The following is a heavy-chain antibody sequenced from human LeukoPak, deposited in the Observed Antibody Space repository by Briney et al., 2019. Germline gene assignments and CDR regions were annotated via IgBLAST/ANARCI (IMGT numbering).Heavy chain of an antibody. Sequence: ASVKVSCKASGYTFTGYYMHWVRQAPGQGLEWMGWINPKSGGTNYSQKFQGRVTMTRDTSISTAYMELSSLRSEDTAVYYCARADYDILTGYSDWGQGTLVTVSS. CDR2: INPKSGGT. CDR1: GYTFTGYY. J-gene: IGHJ4*02. CDR3: ARADYDILTGYSD. D-gene: IGHD3-9*01. V-gene: IGHV1-2*02.